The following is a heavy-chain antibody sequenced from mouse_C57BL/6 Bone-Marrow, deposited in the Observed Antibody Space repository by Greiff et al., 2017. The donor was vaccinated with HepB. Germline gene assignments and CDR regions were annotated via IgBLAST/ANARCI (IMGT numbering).Heavy chain of an antibody. CDR3: ARKPYGSSYGGAMDY. Sequence: QVQLQQPGAELVKPGASVKMSCKASGYTFTSYWITWVKQRPGQGLEWIGDIYPGSGSTNYNEKFESKATLTVDTSSSTAYMQLSSLTSEDSAVYYCARKPYGSSYGGAMDYWGQGTSVTVSS. CDR2: IYPGSGST. D-gene: IGHD1-1*01. J-gene: IGHJ4*01. CDR1: GYTFTSYW. V-gene: IGHV1-55*01.